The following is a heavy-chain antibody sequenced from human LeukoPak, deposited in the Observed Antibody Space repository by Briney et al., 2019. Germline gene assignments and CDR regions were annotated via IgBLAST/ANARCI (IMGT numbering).Heavy chain of an antibody. D-gene: IGHD3-10*01. J-gene: IGHJ4*02. CDR3: AREGTYYYGSGSSFGLDY. Sequence: GGSLRLSCAASGFTFSSYAMHWVRQAPGKGLEWVAVIWYDGSNKYYADSVKGRFTISRDNSKNTLYLQMNSLRAEDTAVYYCAREGTYYYGSGSSFGLDYWGQGTLVTVSS. CDR2: IWYDGSNK. CDR1: GFTFSSYA. V-gene: IGHV3-33*08.